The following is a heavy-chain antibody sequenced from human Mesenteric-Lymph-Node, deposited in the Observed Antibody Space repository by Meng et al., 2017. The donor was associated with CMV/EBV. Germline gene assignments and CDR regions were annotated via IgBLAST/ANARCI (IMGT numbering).Heavy chain of an antibody. J-gene: IGHJ4*02. Sequence: VQQQQWGERLLNPSEPRALPCAVYGGSFSGSYWSWIRQPPGKGLEWIGEINHSGSTNYNPSLKSRVTISVDTSKNQFSLKLSSVTAADTAVYYCARHQRWLKSEGGFNYWGQGTLVTVSS. D-gene: IGHD4-23*01. CDR1: GGSFSGSY. CDR2: INHSGST. V-gene: IGHV4-34*01. CDR3: ARHQRWLKSEGGFNY.